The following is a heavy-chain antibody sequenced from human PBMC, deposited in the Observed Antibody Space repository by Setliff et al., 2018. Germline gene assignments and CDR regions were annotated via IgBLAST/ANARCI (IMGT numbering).Heavy chain of an antibody. CDR2: IYYRGTT. V-gene: IGHV4-59*01. Sequence: SETLPLTCTVSGGFIRDYYWNWIRQSPGKGLEWIGYIYYRGTTNYNSSLKSRVTISIDMSKNQFSLKLSSATAADTAVYFCAAVGIDAGGGWFDPWGHGIPVTVSS. D-gene: IGHD1-26*01. J-gene: IGHJ5*02. CDR3: AAVGIDAGGGWFDP. CDR1: GGFIRDYY.